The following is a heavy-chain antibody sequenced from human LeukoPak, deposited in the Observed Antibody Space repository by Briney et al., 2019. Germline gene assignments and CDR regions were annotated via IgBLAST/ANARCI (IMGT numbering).Heavy chain of an antibody. CDR3: ATVAPWYYDFWSGYYPFDY. Sequence: ASVKVSCKASGYNFTGNYMHWVRQAPGKGLEWMGGFDPEDGETIYAQKFQGRVTMTEDTSTDTAYMELSSLRSEDTAVHYCATVAPWYYDFWSGYYPFDYWGQGTLVTVSS. CDR1: GYNFTGNY. D-gene: IGHD3-3*01. CDR2: FDPEDGET. V-gene: IGHV1-24*01. J-gene: IGHJ4*02.